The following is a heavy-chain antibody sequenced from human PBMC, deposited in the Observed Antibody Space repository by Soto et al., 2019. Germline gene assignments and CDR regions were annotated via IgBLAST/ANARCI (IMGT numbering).Heavy chain of an antibody. CDR3: ARDFCGGDCSDDFYYYAMDV. CDR1: GGSVSSGSYY. V-gene: IGHV4-61*01. CDR2: IYYSGST. Sequence: TSETLSLTCTVSGGSVSSGSYYWSWIRQPPGKGLEWIGQIYYSGSTNYNPSLKSRVTISVDTSKNQFSLELSSVTAADTAVYYCARDFCGGDCSDDFYYYAMDVWGQGTTVTVSS. J-gene: IGHJ6*02. D-gene: IGHD2-21*02.